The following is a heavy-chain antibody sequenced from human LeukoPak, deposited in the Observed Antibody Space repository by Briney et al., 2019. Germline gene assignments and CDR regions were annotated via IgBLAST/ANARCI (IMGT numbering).Heavy chain of an antibody. D-gene: IGHD3-10*01. Sequence: PSQTLSLTCSVSGGSISSGSYYWSWIRQPAGKGLEWIGRIYTSGSTNYNPSLKSRVTISVDTSKNQFSLKLSSVTAADTAVYYCARRNGGYYGSGSYSGFDPWGQGTLVTVSS. CDR3: ARRNGGYYGSGSYSGFDP. V-gene: IGHV4-61*02. CDR1: GGSISSGSYY. CDR2: IYTSGST. J-gene: IGHJ5*02.